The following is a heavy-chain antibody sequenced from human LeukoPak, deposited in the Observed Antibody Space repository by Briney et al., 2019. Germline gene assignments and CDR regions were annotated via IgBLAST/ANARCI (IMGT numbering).Heavy chain of an antibody. D-gene: IGHD4-17*01. Sequence: GASVKVSCKVSGYTLTELPMHWVRQAPGKGLEWMGGFDPEDGETIYAQKFQGRVTMTEDTSTDTAYMELSSLRSEDTAVYYCARRVSGDYGEHFDSWGQETLVTVSS. V-gene: IGHV1-24*01. CDR2: FDPEDGET. CDR3: ARRVSGDYGEHFDS. J-gene: IGHJ4*02. CDR1: GYTLTELP.